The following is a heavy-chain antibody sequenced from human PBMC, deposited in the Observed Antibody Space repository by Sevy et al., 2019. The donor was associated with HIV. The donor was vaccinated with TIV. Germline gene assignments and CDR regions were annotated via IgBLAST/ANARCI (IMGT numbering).Heavy chain of an antibody. CDR2: IIPIFGST. J-gene: IGHJ4*02. V-gene: IGHV1-69*06. D-gene: IGHD3-10*01. CDR3: ARFKYYGSESLYYFDY. CDR1: GGTFSDYA. Sequence: ASVKVSCKASGGTFSDYAISWVRQAPGQGLEWMGGIIPIFGSTNYAQKFQGRVTITADKSTSTVYMELSSLRSEDSALYYCARFKYYGSESLYYFDYWGRGTLVTVSS.